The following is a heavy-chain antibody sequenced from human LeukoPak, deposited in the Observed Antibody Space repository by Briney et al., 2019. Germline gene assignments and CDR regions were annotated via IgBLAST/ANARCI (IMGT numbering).Heavy chain of an antibody. CDR2: IKQDGSEK. J-gene: IGHJ4*02. CDR1: GFTFSSYW. Sequence: GGSLRLSCAASGFTFSSYWMSWVRQAPGKGLEWVANIKQDGSEKYYVDSVKGRFTISRDNAKNSLYLQMNSLRAEDTAVYYCARRADYGDYRFDYWGQGTLVTVSS. CDR3: ARRADYGDYRFDY. D-gene: IGHD4-17*01. V-gene: IGHV3-7*03.